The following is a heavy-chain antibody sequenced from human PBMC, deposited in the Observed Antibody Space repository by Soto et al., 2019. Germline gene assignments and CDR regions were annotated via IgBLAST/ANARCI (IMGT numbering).Heavy chain of an antibody. CDR2: IYYSGNT. CDR1: GASIRSYY. V-gene: IGHV4-59*01. D-gene: IGHD6-13*01. CDR3: ARDSSTWNY. J-gene: IGHJ4*02. Sequence: QVQLQESGPGLVKPSETLSLTCTVSGASIRSYYWSWIRQPPGKGLEWIGYIYYSGNTNYNPSLTSRVSISVDTSKNQFSLKLSSVTAADTAVYFCARDSSTWNYWGQGTLVTVSS.